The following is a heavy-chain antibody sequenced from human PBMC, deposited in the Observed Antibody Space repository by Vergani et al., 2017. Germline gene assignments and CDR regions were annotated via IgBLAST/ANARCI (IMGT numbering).Heavy chain of an antibody. Sequence: QVQLQESVPGLVKPSETLSLTCTVSGGSISSYYWSWIRQPPGKGLEWIGYIYYSGSTNYNPSLKSRVTISVDTSKNQFSLKLSSVTAADTAVYYCARDTNYYDSSGYYRTDWYFDLWGRGTLVTVSS. D-gene: IGHD3-22*01. J-gene: IGHJ2*01. CDR1: GGSISSYY. CDR2: IYYSGST. CDR3: ARDTNYYDSSGYYRTDWYFDL. V-gene: IGHV4-59*12.